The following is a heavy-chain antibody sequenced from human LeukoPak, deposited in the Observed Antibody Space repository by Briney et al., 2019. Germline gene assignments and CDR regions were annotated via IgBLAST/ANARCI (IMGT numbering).Heavy chain of an antibody. CDR3: ARDPRIQLWLGPIRYFDL. CDR1: GFTFSSYS. D-gene: IGHD5-18*01. Sequence: GGSLRLSCAASGFTFSSYSMNWVRQAPGKGLEWVSSISSSSSYIYYADSVKGRFTISRDNAKNSLYLQMNSLRAEDTAVYYCARDPRIQLWLGPIRYFDLWGRGTLVTVSS. CDR2: ISSSSSYI. V-gene: IGHV3-21*04. J-gene: IGHJ2*01.